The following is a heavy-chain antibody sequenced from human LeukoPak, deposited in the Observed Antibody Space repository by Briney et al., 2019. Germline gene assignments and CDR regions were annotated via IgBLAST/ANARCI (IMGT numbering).Heavy chain of an antibody. CDR2: VNESGGT. CDR1: IDSFSNYH. J-gene: IGHJ5*02. D-gene: IGHD1-26*01. Sequence: SETLSLTCAVYIDSFSNYHWNWLRQTPAKGMEWIGEVNESGGTNISPSLRSRVILSVDTSKNQFSLKLISVTVADTAIYYCARGQGATVPQVGKNWFDPWGQGTRVTVSS. CDR3: ARGQGATVPQVGKNWFDP. V-gene: IGHV4-34*01.